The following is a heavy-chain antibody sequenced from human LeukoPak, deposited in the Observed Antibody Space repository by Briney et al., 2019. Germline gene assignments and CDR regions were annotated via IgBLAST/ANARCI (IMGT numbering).Heavy chain of an antibody. CDR3: ARHLSGSYSGYYFDF. J-gene: IGHJ4*02. CDR1: GYSFTSYW. CDR2: IYPGDSRT. D-gene: IGHD1-26*01. Sequence: GESLKISCKGSGYSFTSYWIGWVRQMPGKGLEWMGVIYPGDSRTRYSPSFQGQVTISADKSISTAFLQWSSLKASDTAMYYCARHLSGSYSGYYFDFWGQGTLVTVSS. V-gene: IGHV5-51*01.